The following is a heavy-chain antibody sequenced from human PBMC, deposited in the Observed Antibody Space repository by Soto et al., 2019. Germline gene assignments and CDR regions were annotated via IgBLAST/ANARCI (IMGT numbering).Heavy chain of an antibody. CDR1: GFTVSSND. CDR2: IYSGGST. CDR3: ASSSRKDYYFSMDA. V-gene: IGHV3-53*02. J-gene: IGHJ6*02. Sequence: EVQLVETGGGLIQSGGSLRLSCAASGFTVSSNDMSWVRQAPGKGLEWVSVIYSGGSTHDADSVKGRFTISRDNSMNTVSLQMNSLRVDDTAVYYCASSSRKDYYFSMDAWGQGTTVIVSS. D-gene: IGHD6-6*01.